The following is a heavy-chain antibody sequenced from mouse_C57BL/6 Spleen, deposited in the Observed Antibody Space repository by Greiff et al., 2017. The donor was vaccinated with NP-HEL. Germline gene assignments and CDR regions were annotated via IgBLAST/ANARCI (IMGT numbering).Heavy chain of an antibody. V-gene: IGHV1-20*01. CDR3: ARLYDGYLYAMDY. CDR1: GYSFTGYF. D-gene: IGHD2-3*01. J-gene: IGHJ4*01. CDR2: INPYNGDT. Sequence: VQLQQSGPELVKPGDSVKISCKASGYSFTGYFMNWVMQSHGKSLEWIGRINPYNGDTFYNQKFKGKATLTVDKSSSTAHMELRSLTSEDSAVYYCARLYDGYLYAMDYWGQGTSVTVSS.